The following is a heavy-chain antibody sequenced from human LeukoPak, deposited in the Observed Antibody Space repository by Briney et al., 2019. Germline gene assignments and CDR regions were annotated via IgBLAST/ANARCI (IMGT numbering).Heavy chain of an antibody. Sequence: AGGSLRLSCAASGFTFSSYAMSWVRQAPGKGLEWVSAISGSGGSTYYADSVKGRFTISRDNSKNTLYLQMNSLRAEDTTVYYCAKDAARYLYYFDYWGQGTLVTVSS. CDR1: GFTFSSYA. CDR2: ISGSGGST. J-gene: IGHJ4*02. V-gene: IGHV3-23*01. D-gene: IGHD1-14*01. CDR3: AKDAARYLYYFDY.